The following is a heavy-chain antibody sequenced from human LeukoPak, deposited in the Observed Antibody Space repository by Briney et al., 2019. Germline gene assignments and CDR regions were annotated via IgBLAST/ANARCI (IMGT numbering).Heavy chain of an antibody. CDR3: ARDYDFCSRE. D-gene: IGHD3-3*01. J-gene: IGHJ4*02. CDR1: GFTFSDYY. CDR2: ISSSAYI. V-gene: IGHV3-69-1*01. Sequence: GGSLRLSCAASGFTFSDYYMSWIRQAPGKGLEWVSYISSSAYIYYADSVKGRFTISRDNAKNSLYLQMNSLRAEDTAVYYCARDYDFCSREWGQGTLVTVSS.